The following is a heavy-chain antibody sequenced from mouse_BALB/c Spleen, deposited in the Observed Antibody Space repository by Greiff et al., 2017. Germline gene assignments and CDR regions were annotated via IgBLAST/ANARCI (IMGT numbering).Heavy chain of an antibody. CDR3: ARETVTSYYYAMDY. D-gene: IGHD2-3*01. J-gene: IGHJ4*01. Sequence: QVQLQQPGPELVRPGASVKLSCKASGYSFTSYCMNWVKQRPGQGLEWIGMIHPSDSETRLNQKFKDKATLTVDKSSSTAYMQLSSPTSEDTAVYDCARETVTSYYYAMDYWGQGTSVTVSS. CDR1: GYSFTSYC. CDR2: IHPSDSET. V-gene: IGHV1S82*01.